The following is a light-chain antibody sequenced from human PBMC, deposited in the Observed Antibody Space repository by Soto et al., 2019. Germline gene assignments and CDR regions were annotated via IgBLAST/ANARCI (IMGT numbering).Light chain of an antibody. Sequence: QSVLTQPPSASGSPGQSVTISCTGASSDVGGNDYVSWYQHHPGKVPKLMIFEVNKRPSGVPHRFSGSKSGNTASLTVSGLQAEDEADYYCCSYGFAGSDYLVFGGGTKLTDL. CDR2: EVN. V-gene: IGLV2-8*01. CDR3: CSYGFAGSDYLV. J-gene: IGLJ3*02. CDR1: SSDVGGNDY.